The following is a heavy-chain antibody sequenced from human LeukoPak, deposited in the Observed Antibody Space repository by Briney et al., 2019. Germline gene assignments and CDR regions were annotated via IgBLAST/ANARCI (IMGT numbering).Heavy chain of an antibody. CDR2: IYHSGST. CDR1: GYSISSGYY. J-gene: IGHJ4*02. CDR3: ARSLDDFWSGYYPIDY. D-gene: IGHD3-3*01. Sequence: PSETLSLTCAVSGYSISSGYYWGWLRHPPGKGREGFGSIYHSGSTYYNPSLKSRVTISVDTSKNQFSLKLSSVTAADTAVYYCARSLDDFWSGYYPIDYWGQGTLVTVPS. V-gene: IGHV4-38-2*01.